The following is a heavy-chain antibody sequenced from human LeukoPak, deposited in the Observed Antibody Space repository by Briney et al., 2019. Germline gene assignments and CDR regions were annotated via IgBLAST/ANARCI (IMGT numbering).Heavy chain of an antibody. D-gene: IGHD6-19*01. Sequence: GESLKISCAASGFTLSSYGMHWVRQAPGKGLEWVAVIWYDGSNKYYADSVKGRFTISRDNSKNTLYLQMNSLRAEDTAVYYCARDHGIQWLVPYFQHWGRGTLVTVSS. J-gene: IGHJ1*01. CDR1: GFTLSSYG. CDR3: ARDHGIQWLVPYFQH. CDR2: IWYDGSNK. V-gene: IGHV3-33*01.